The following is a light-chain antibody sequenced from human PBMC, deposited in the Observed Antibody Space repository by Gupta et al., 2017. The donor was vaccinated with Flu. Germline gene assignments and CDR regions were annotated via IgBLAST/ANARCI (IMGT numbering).Light chain of an antibody. J-gene: IGKJ5*01. CDR3: MQSLQTPIT. CDR1: QSLLYSNGYNY. Sequence: VTPGDPAAISCRSSQSLLYSNGYNYLDWYLQRPGQSPQLLIYLGSNRASGVPDRFSGSGAGTDLTLKISRVEAEDFGVYYCMQSLQTPITFGQGTRLEIK. CDR2: LGS. V-gene: IGKV2-28*01.